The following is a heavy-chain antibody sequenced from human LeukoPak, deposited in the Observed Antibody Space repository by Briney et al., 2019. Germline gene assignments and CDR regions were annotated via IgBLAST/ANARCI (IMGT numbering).Heavy chain of an antibody. CDR1: GGSFSGYY. CDR2: INHSGST. CDR3: VRDNPRCCGVVPANIDDY. V-gene: IGHV4-34*01. J-gene: IGHJ4*02. D-gene: IGHD2-15*01. Sequence: SETLSLTCAVYGGSFSGYYWNWIRQPPGKGLEWIGEINHSGSTNYNPSLKSRVTISVDTSKKQFSLKLSSVTAADTAVYYCVRDNPRCCGVVPANIDDYWGQGTLVTVSS.